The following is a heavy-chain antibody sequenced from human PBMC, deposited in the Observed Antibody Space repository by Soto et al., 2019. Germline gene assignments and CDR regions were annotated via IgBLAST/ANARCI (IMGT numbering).Heavy chain of an antibody. V-gene: IGHV3-23*01. D-gene: IGHD6-19*01. CDR2: ISGSGSST. Sequence: EVPLLESGGGLVQPGGSLRLSCAASGFTFSSYAMSWVRQAPGKGLEWVSAISGSGSSTYYADSVKGRFTISRDNSKNTLYLQMNSLRAEDTAVYYCAKEYEYSSGWERIDYWGQGTLVTVSS. CDR3: AKEYEYSSGWERIDY. J-gene: IGHJ4*02. CDR1: GFTFSSYA.